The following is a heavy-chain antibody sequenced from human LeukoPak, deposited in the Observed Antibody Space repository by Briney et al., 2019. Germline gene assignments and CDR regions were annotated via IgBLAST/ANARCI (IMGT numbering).Heavy chain of an antibody. V-gene: IGHV4-30-4*01. CDR2: IYYNGIT. J-gene: IGHJ3*02. Sequence: PSQTLSLTCSVSGGSISRSDHYWSWIRQPPGKGLEWIGNIYYNGITNYNPSLKSRVTISVDTSKNQFSLKLSSVTAADTAVYYCARSGYSYGLPDAFDIWGQGTMVTVSS. D-gene: IGHD5-18*01. CDR3: ARSGYSYGLPDAFDI. CDR1: GGSISRSDHY.